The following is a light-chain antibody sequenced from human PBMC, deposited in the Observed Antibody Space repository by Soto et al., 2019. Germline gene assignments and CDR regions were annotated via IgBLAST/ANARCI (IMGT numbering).Light chain of an antibody. CDR2: EDN. CDR3: QSYGNYWV. CDR1: SGSIGSNY. J-gene: IGLJ3*02. Sequence: NFMLTQPHSVSESPGKTVTISCTRSSGSIGSNYVQWYQQRPVSSPTTVIYEDNQRPSGVPDRFSGSIDSSSNSASLTISGLKSEDEADYYGQSYGNYWVFGGGTKLTVL. V-gene: IGLV6-57*01.